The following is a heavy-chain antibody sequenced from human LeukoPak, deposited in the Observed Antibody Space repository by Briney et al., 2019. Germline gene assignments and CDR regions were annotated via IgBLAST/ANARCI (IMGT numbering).Heavy chain of an antibody. CDR2: IRRSGDST. D-gene: IGHD1-14*01. J-gene: IGHJ1*01. CDR1: GFSFSNYC. CDR3: ARNRPAGYDNAYGFELQH. V-gene: IGHV3-23*01. Sequence: AGGSLRLSCSASGFSFSNYCMNEVRQAPGKGLQWVSAIRRSGDSTYYAASVKGRFTISRDNYENTLFFKMNSLRADDTPVYFSARNRPAGYDNAYGFELQHWGQGTLVTVSS.